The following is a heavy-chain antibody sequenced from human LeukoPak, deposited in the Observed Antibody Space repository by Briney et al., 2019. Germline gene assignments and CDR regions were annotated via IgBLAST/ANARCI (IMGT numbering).Heavy chain of an antibody. CDR3: ARTTVTTDAFDI. J-gene: IGHJ3*02. CDR1: AGSITAYY. CDR2: IYYSGST. Sequence: SETLSLTCTVSAGSITAYYWSWIRQPPGKGLEWIGYIYYSGSTNYNPSLKSRVTISVDTSKNQFSLKLSSVTAADTAVYYCARTTVTTDAFDIWGQGTMVTVSS. D-gene: IGHD4-17*01. V-gene: IGHV4-59*08.